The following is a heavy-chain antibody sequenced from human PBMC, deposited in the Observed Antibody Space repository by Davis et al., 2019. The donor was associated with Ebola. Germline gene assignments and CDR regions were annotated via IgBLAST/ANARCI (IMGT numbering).Heavy chain of an antibody. CDR3: AKGKRITMIVVVIGAFDY. J-gene: IGHJ4*02. CDR2: ISGSGSTT. CDR1: GFNFSSYA. V-gene: IGHV3-23*01. Sequence: PGGSLRLSCAASGFNFSSYAMSWVRQAPGKGLEWVSAISGSGSTTYYADSVKGRFTISRDNSKNTVYLQMNSLRPEDTAVYYCAKGKRITMIVVVIGAFDYWGQGTLVTVSS. D-gene: IGHD3-22*01.